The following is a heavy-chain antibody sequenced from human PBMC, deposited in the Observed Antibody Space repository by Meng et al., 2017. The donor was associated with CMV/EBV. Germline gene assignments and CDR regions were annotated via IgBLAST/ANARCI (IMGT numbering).Heavy chain of an antibody. CDR3: ARSFDRNYYYYGIDV. V-gene: IGHV4-34*01. Sequence: SETLSLTCAVYGGSFSGYYWSWIRQPPGKGLEWIGEINHSGSTNYNPSLKSRVTISVDTSKNQFSLKLFSVTAADTAVYYCARSFDRNYYYYGIDVWGQGTTVTVSS. CDR1: GGSFSGYY. D-gene: IGHD1-26*01. J-gene: IGHJ6*02. CDR2: INHSGST.